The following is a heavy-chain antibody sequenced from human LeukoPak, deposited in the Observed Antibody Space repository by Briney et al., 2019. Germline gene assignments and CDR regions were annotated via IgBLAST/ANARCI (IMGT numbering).Heavy chain of an antibody. CDR1: GGSISSSSYY. V-gene: IGHV4-39*07. CDR3: ARAGRWLQVVDY. J-gene: IGHJ4*02. D-gene: IGHD5-12*01. CDR2: IYYSGST. Sequence: SETLSLTCTVSGGSISSSSYYWGWIRQPPGKGLEWIGSIYYSGSTNYNPSLKSRVTISVDTSKNQFSLKLSSVTAADTAVYYCARAGRWLQVVDYWGQGTLVTVSS.